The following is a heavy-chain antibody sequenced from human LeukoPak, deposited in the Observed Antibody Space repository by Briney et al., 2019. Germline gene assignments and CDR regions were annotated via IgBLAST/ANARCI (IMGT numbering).Heavy chain of an antibody. Sequence: SQTLSLTCTVSGGSISSGDYYWSWIRQPPGKGLEWIGYIYYSGSTYYNPSLKSRVTISVDTPKNQFSLKLSSVTAADTAVYYCAREAYFYDSSAYYVPDWFDPWGQGTLVTVSS. CDR1: GGSISSGDYY. D-gene: IGHD3-22*01. CDR2: IYYSGST. V-gene: IGHV4-30-4*01. J-gene: IGHJ5*02. CDR3: AREAYFYDSSAYYVPDWFDP.